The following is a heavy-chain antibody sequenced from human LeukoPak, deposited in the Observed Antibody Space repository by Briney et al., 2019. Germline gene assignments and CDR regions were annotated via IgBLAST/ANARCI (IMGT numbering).Heavy chain of an antibody. V-gene: IGHV1-46*01. Sequence: ASVKVSCKASGYTFTSYYMHWVRQAPGQGLEWMGIINPSGGSTSYAQKFQGRVTMTRDTSTSTVYMELSSLRSEDTAVYYCAREGDVDTATWHWFDPWGQGTLVTVSS. D-gene: IGHD5-18*01. CDR2: INPSGGST. CDR3: AREGDVDTATWHWFDP. CDR1: GYTFTSYY. J-gene: IGHJ5*02.